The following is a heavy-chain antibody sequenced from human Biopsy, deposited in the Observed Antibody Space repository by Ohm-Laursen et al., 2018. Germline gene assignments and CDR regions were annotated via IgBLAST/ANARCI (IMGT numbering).Heavy chain of an antibody. J-gene: IGHJ4*02. D-gene: IGHD3-16*01. CDR2: ISTKTGNT. Sequence: ASVTVSCKVSGYTFTDAAITWVRQVGGQGFEWLGWISTKTGNTNFAQKFQGRITLTTDASTATAYMELRGLISDDTAVYYCARNRANDYVWGSYGDDNWGQGTLVTVSS. V-gene: IGHV1-18*01. CDR3: ARNRANDYVWGSYGDDN. CDR1: GYTFTDAA.